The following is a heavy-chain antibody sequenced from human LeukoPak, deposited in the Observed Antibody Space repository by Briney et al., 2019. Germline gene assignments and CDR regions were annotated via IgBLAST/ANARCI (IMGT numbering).Heavy chain of an antibody. CDR2: IYYSGST. Sequence: PSETLSLTCAVSGGSISSSSYYWGWIRQPPGKGLEWIGSIYYSGSTYYNPSLKSRVTISVDTSKNQFSLKLSSVTAADTAVYYCAREGVWGSYRAFDYWGQGTLVTVSS. J-gene: IGHJ4*02. CDR3: AREGVWGSYRAFDY. D-gene: IGHD3-16*02. V-gene: IGHV4-39*02. CDR1: GGSISSSSYY.